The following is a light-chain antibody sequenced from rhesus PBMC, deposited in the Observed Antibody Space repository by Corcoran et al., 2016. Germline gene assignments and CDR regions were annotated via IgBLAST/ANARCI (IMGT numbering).Light chain of an antibody. V-gene: IGKV1-38*01. CDR1: PGIRNF. CDR3: QPRNTYPLN. J-gene: IGKJ4*01. CDR2: DAS. Sequence: DIQLTQSPSSLSASVGDRVTITCRASPGIRNFWAWDQQRPGKAPKLLIYDASNLETGYPSRLSGSGSGTDFTLTIRRLQPEDFAIYYCQPRNTYPLNFGGGTKVEIK.